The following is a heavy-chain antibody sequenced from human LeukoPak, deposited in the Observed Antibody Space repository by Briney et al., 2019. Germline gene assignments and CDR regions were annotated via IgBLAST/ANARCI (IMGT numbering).Heavy chain of an antibody. CDR3: ARGGDLLTVTTELETYYFGY. Sequence: PSQTLSLTCSVSGGSISTGAYFWTWLRQHPGKGLEWIGNIHSTGYASYNPSLKSRVTISVDTSKNQFSLKLSSVTAADTAVYYCARGGDLLTVTTELETYYFGYWGQGTLVTVSS. J-gene: IGHJ4*02. CDR2: IHSTGYA. V-gene: IGHV4-31*03. D-gene: IGHD4-17*01. CDR1: GGSISTGAYF.